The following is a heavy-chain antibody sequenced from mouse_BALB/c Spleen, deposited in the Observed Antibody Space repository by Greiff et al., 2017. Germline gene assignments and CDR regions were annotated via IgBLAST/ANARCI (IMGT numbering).Heavy chain of an antibody. D-gene: IGHD2-4*01. CDR2: ISYSGST. J-gene: IGHJ4*01. CDR3: ARENYDYDAVYAMDY. V-gene: IGHV3-2*02. Sequence: EVKLEESGPGLVKPSQSLSLTCTVTGYSITSDYAWNWIRQFPGNKLEWMGYISYSGSTSYNPSLKSRISITRDTSKNQFFLQLNSVTTEDTATYYCARENYDYDAVYAMDYWGQGTSVTVSS. CDR1: GYSITSDYA.